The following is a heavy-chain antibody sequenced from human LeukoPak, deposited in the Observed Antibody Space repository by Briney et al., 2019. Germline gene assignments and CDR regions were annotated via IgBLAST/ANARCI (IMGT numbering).Heavy chain of an antibody. CDR3: ARDLPHCSGGSCST. J-gene: IGHJ5*02. D-gene: IGHD2-15*01. CDR2: IYTSGST. CDR1: GGSISSYY. V-gene: IGHV4-4*07. Sequence: SETLSLTCTVSGGSISSYYWSWIRQPAGKGLEWIGRIYTSGSTNYNPSLKSRVTMSVDTSKNQFSLKLSSVTAADTAVYYCARDLPHCSGGSCSTWGQGTLVTVSS.